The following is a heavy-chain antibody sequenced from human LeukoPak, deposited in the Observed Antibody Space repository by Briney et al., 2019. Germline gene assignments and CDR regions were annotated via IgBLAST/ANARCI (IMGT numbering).Heavy chain of an antibody. D-gene: IGHD3-22*01. V-gene: IGHV3-30*02. CDR2: IRYDGSNK. CDR1: GFTFSSYG. CDR3: AKARGYYYDSSGWPWYFDL. J-gene: IGHJ2*01. Sequence: GGSLRLSCAASGFTFSSYGIHWVRQAPGKGLEWVAFIRYDGSNKYYADSVKGRFTISRDNSKNTLYLQMNSLRAEDTAVYYCAKARGYYYDSSGWPWYFDLWGRGTLVTVSS.